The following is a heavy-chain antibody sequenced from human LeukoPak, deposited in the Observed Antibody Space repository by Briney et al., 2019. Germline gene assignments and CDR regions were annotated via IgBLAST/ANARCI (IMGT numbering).Heavy chain of an antibody. CDR2: INPNSGNT. V-gene: IGHV1-8*03. D-gene: IGHD3-10*01. CDR1: GYTFTSYD. J-gene: IGHJ4*02. CDR3: ARGNREVRGVTSDY. Sequence: ASVKVSCKASGYTFTSYDINWVRQATGQGLEWMGWINPNSGNTGYAQKFQGRDTITRNTSISTAYMELTSLRSEDTAVYYCARGNREVRGVTSDYWGQGTLVTVSS.